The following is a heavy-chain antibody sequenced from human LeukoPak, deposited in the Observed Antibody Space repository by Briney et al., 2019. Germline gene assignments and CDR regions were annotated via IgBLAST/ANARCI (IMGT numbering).Heavy chain of an antibody. Sequence: HPGGSLRLSCAASGFTFSSYAMSWVRQAPGKGLEWVSAISGSGGSTYYADSVKGRFTISRDNSKNTLYLQMNSLRAEDTAVYYCAREDFVHPSGSYPESPNWYFDLWGRGTLVTVSS. CDR3: AREDFVHPSGSYPESPNWYFDL. CDR2: ISGSGGST. CDR1: GFTFSSYA. J-gene: IGHJ2*01. D-gene: IGHD3-10*01. V-gene: IGHV3-23*01.